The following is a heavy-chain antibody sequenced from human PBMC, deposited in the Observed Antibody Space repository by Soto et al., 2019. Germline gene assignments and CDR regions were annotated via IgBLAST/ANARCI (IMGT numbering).Heavy chain of an antibody. J-gene: IGHJ5*02. Sequence: QVTLKESGPVLVKPTETLTLRCTVSGLSITDSELGVSWIRQPPGQPLERLAHIDSSGEKSFRTFLTNRLAISKDTSKSQIVLTMTNMDPADTATYYCARRHLAVAVSPWFDPWGQGIPVTVSS. CDR1: GLSITDSELG. D-gene: IGHD6-19*01. V-gene: IGHV2-26*01. CDR3: ARRHLAVAVSPWFDP. CDR2: IDSSGEK.